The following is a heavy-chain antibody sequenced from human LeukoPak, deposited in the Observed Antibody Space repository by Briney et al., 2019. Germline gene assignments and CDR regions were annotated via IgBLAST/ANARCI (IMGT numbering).Heavy chain of an antibody. J-gene: IGHJ4*02. CDR2: IYHSGST. CDR1: GGSISSGGYY. Sequence: SETLSLTCTVSGGSISSGGYYWSWIRQTPGKGLEWIGYIYHSGSTYYNPSLKSRVTISVDRSKNQFSLKLSSVTAADTAVYYCARGAYDFWSGFDYWGQGTLVTVSS. D-gene: IGHD3-3*01. CDR3: ARGAYDFWSGFDY. V-gene: IGHV4-30-2*01.